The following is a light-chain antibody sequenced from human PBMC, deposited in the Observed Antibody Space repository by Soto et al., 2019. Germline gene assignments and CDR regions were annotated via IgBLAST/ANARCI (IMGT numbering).Light chain of an antibody. CDR3: SSYTSSSSYV. Sequence: QSALTQPASVSGSPGQSITISCTGTSSDVGGYEYVSWYQQHPDKAPKLIIYDVTNRPSGISNRFSGSKSGNTASLTISGLQAEDEADYYCSSYTSSSSYVFGTGTKVTVL. CDR2: DVT. J-gene: IGLJ1*01. CDR1: SSDVGGYEY. V-gene: IGLV2-14*01.